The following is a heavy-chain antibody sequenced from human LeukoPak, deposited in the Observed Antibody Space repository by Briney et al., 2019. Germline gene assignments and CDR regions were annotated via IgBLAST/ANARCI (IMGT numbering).Heavy chain of an antibody. CDR3: ARDIDRVFNWFDP. CDR1: GYIFTSYA. Sequence: APVKVSCKASGYIFTSYAMHWVRQAPGQRLEWMGWINAGNGNTKYSQKFQGRVTITRDTSASTVYMELSSLRSEDTAVYYCARDIDRVFNWFDPWGQGTLVTVSP. D-gene: IGHD6-13*01. V-gene: IGHV1-3*01. J-gene: IGHJ5*02. CDR2: INAGNGNT.